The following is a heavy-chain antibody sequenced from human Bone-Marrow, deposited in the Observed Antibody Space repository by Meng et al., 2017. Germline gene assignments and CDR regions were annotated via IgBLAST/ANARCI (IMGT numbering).Heavy chain of an antibody. Sequence: SETLSLTCTVSGGSISSYYWSWLRPPPGKGLESIGYIYYSGSTNYNPSLKSRVTISVDTSKKQFSLKLSSVTAADTAVYYCARDRYGSGIIDYWGQGTLVTVSS. CDR2: IYYSGST. J-gene: IGHJ4*02. D-gene: IGHD3-10*01. CDR1: GGSISSYY. V-gene: IGHV4-59*01. CDR3: ARDRYGSGIIDY.